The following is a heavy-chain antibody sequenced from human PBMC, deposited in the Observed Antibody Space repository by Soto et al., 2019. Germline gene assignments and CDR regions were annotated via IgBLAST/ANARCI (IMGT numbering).Heavy chain of an antibody. V-gene: IGHV3-30-3*01. CDR3: ARGPYYYDSSGPLDY. D-gene: IGHD3-22*01. Sequence: HPGGSLRLSCAASGFTFSSYAMHWVRQAPGKGLEWVAVISYDGSNKYYADSVKGRFTTSRDNSKNTLYLQMNSLRAEDTAVYYCARGPYYYDSSGPLDYWGQGTLVTVSS. CDR2: ISYDGSNK. CDR1: GFTFSSYA. J-gene: IGHJ4*02.